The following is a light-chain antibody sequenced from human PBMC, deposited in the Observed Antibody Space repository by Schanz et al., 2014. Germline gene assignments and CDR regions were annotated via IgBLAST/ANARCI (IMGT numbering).Light chain of an antibody. CDR3: SSFAGGDYLGV. V-gene: IGLV2-8*01. CDR2: EVR. Sequence: QSALTQPASVSGSPGQSITISCTGTSSDVGGYNYVSWYQQHPGKAPKLMIYEVRQRPSGVSDRFSGSKSGYTASLTVSGLQADDEADYYCSSFAGGDYLGVFGGGTKLTVL. J-gene: IGLJ3*02. CDR1: SSDVGGYNY.